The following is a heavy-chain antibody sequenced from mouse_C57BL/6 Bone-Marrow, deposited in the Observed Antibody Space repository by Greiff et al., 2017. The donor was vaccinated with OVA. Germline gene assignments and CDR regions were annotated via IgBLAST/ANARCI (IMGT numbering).Heavy chain of an antibody. Sequence: QVQLQQPGAELVKPGASVKVSCKASGYTFTSYWMHWVKQRPGQGLEWIGMIHPNSGSTNYNEKFKSKATLTVDKSSSTAYMQLSSLTSEDSAVYYCARSGYSNFAYWGQGTLVTVSA. CDR1: GYTFTSYW. CDR3: ARSGYSNFAY. V-gene: IGHV1-64*01. D-gene: IGHD2-5*01. J-gene: IGHJ3*01. CDR2: IHPNSGST.